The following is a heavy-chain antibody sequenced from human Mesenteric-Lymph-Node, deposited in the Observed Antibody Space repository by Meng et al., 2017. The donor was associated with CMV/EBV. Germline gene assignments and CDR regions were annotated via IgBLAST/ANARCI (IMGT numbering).Heavy chain of an antibody. V-gene: IGHV3-23*01. D-gene: IGHD1-26*01. CDR3: AKQSDGATVPPTPFDY. CDR1: GFTFSTDA. CDR2: VSGSGDIT. Sequence: GESLKISCAASGFTFSTDAMSWVRQATGKGLEWVSGVSGSGDITYYADSVKGRFTISRDNSKNTLYLQMNSLRAEDTAVYYCAKQSDGATVPPTPFDYWGQGTLVTVSS. J-gene: IGHJ4*02.